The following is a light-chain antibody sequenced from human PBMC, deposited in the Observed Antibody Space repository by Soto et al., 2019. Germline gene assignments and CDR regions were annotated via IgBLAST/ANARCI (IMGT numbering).Light chain of an antibody. CDR2: AAS. Sequence: DIQMTQSPSSLSASVGDRVTITCRTSQSISTYLNWYQHKPGKAPKLLIYAASSLQSGAPSRFSGSGSGTDFTLTISSLQPDDFATYYGQQSYSIPWTFGLGTKVELK. V-gene: IGKV1-39*01. CDR1: QSISTY. CDR3: QQSYSIPWT. J-gene: IGKJ1*01.